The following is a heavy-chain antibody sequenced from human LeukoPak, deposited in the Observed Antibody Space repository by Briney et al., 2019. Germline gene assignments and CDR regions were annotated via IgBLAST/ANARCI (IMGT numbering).Heavy chain of an antibody. CDR1: GFTFDDYA. V-gene: IGHV3-9*01. CDR3: AKDGSYDFWSGYYLN. CDR2: ISWNSGSI. J-gene: IGHJ4*02. D-gene: IGHD3-3*01. Sequence: GRSLRLSCAASGFTFDDYAMHWVRQAPGKGLEWVSGISWNSGSIGYADSVKGRFTISRDNAKNPLYLQMNSLRAEDTALYYCAKDGSYDFWSGYYLNWGQGTLVTVSS.